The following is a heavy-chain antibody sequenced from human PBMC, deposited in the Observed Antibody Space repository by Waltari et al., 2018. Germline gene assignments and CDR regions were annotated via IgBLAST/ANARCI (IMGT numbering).Heavy chain of an antibody. CDR1: GFSVSNHY. D-gene: IGHD6-19*01. J-gene: IGHJ4*02. CDR3: ARDLGTGGWGLFDY. Sequence: EVQLEESGGGLVQPGGSLRLSCAASGFSVSNHYMSWVRQAPGKGLEWVSVIYSGGRTYYADSVKGRFTISRDSSKNTLYLQMNNLRAEDTAVYYCARDLGTGGWGLFDYWGQGILVTVSS. CDR2: IYSGGRT. V-gene: IGHV3-66*02.